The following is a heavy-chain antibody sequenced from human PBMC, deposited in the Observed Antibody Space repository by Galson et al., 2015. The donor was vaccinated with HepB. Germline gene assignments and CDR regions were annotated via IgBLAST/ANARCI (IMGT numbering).Heavy chain of an antibody. V-gene: IGHV3-7*03. CDR3: TRQEDYYDAGFDY. D-gene: IGHD3-22*01. CDR2: IKQDGSEK. J-gene: IGHJ4*02. CDR1: GFTFSSYW. Sequence: SLRLSCAASGFTFSSYWMSWVRQAPGKGLEWVANIKQDGSEKYYVDSVKGRFTISRDNAKNSLYLQMNSLKTEDTAVYYCTRQEDYYDAGFDYWGQGVLVTVSS.